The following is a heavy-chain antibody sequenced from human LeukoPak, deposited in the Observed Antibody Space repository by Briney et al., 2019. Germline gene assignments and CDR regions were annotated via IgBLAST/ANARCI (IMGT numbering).Heavy chain of an antibody. J-gene: IGHJ4*02. D-gene: IGHD3-22*01. Sequence: PSQTLSLTCTVSVGSFSSGSYYWSWIRQPAGKGLEWIGRIYTSGSTNYNPSLKSRVTVSVDTSKNQFSLKLSSVTAAVTAVYYCARVTTGGYYNCWGQGTLVTVSS. CDR3: ARVTTGGYYNC. V-gene: IGHV4-61*02. CDR1: VGSFSSGSYY. CDR2: IYTSGST.